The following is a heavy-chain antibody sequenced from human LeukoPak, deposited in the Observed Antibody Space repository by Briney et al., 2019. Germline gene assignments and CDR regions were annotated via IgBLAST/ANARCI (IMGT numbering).Heavy chain of an antibody. D-gene: IGHD2-21*01. CDR2: ISEDGTNK. J-gene: IGHJ4*02. CDR3: VSGDFRF. V-gene: IGHV3-30*04. CDR1: GFTFSRCT. Sequence: GRSLRLSCAVSGFTFSRCTMHWGSQAPGKGLDWVTVISEDGTNKFYAESVKGRFTVSRDNSKNMLLLQMNSLRREDTAVYYCVSGDFRFWGQGTLVTVSS.